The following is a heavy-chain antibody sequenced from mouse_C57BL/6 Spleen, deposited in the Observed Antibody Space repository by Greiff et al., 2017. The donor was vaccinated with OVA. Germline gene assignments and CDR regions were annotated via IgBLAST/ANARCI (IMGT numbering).Heavy chain of an antibody. CDR1: GYTFTDYE. CDR3: TREELGGCVY. Sequence: VQLQQSGAELVRPGASVTLSCKASGYTFTDYEMHWVKQTPVHGLEWIGAIDPETGGTAYNQKFKGKAILTADKSSSTAYMELRSLTSEDSAVYFCTREELGGCVYWGQKALGTVSA. V-gene: IGHV1-15*01. CDR2: IDPETGGT. J-gene: IGHJ3*01. D-gene: IGHD4-1*01.